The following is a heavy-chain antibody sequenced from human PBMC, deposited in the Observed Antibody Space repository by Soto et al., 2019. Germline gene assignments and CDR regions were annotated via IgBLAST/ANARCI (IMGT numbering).Heavy chain of an antibody. V-gene: IGHV4-30-4*01. CDR2: IYYSGST. CDR1: GGSISSGAYY. CDR3: ARVFRRSYRPYSFDN. J-gene: IGHJ4*02. D-gene: IGHD3-16*02. Sequence: SETLSLTCTVSGGSISSGAYYWSWIRQPPGKSLEWTGYIYYSGSTYYNPSLKSRVTISVDTSKNQFSLKLSSVTAADTAVYYFARVFRRSYRPYSFDNWGKGTLVTAPS.